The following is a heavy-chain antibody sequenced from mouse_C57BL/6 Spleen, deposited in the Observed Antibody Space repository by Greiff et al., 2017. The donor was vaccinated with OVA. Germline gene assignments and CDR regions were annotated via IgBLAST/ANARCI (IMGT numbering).Heavy chain of an antibody. CDR2: IDPSDSET. CDR1: GYTFTSYW. D-gene: IGHD2-3*01. Sequence: QVQLQQPGAELVRPGSSVKLSCKASGYTFTSYWMHWVKQRPIQGLEWIGNIDPSDSETNYNQKFKDKATLTVDKSSSTAYMQLSSLTSEDSAVYYCARDDGYTWFAYWGQGTLVTVSA. V-gene: IGHV1-52*01. CDR3: ARDDGYTWFAY. J-gene: IGHJ3*01.